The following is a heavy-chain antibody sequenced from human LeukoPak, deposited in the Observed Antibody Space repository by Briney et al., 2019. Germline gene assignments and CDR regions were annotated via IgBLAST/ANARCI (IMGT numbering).Heavy chain of an antibody. D-gene: IGHD2-15*01. CDR3: ARDTEIYVVVVAATPFDY. V-gene: IGHV1-18*01. CDR2: ISAYNGNT. Sequence: GASVKVSCKASGYTFTSYGISWVRQAPGQGLEWMGWISAYNGNTNYAQKLQGRVTMTTDTSTSIAYMELRSLRSDDTAVYYCARDTEIYVVVVAATPFDYWGQGTLVTVSS. CDR1: GYTFTSYG. J-gene: IGHJ4*02.